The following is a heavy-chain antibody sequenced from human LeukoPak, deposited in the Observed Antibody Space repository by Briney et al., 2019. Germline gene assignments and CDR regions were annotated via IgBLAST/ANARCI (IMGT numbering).Heavy chain of an antibody. CDR3: ARGLAYYYDSIAYFLDY. CDR1: GFTFSDYY. J-gene: IGHJ4*02. CDR2: ISSSGSTI. V-gene: IGHV3-11*04. Sequence: GGSLRLSCAASGFTFSDYYMSWIRQAPGKGLEWVSYISSSGSTIYYADSVKGRFTISRDNSKNTLYLQMNSLRAEDTAVYYCARGLAYYYDSIAYFLDYWGQGTLVTVSS. D-gene: IGHD3-22*01.